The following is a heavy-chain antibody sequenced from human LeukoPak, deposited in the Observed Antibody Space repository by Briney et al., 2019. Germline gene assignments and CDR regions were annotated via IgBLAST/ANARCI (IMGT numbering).Heavy chain of an antibody. CDR1: GGSFSGYY. Sequence: SETLSLTCAVYGGSFSGYYWSWIRQPPGKGLEWIGEINHSGGTNYNPSLKSRVTISVDTSKNQFSLKLSSVTAADTAVYYCARSYYYGMDVWGQGTTVTVSS. J-gene: IGHJ6*02. CDR2: INHSGGT. CDR3: ARSYYYGMDV. V-gene: IGHV4-34*01.